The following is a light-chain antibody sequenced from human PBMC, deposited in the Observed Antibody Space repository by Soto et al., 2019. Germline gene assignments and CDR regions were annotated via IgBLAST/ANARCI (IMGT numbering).Light chain of an antibody. Sequence: EIVMTQSPATLSVSPGEGGTLSCRASQSIGSDIAWYQKKPGQAPRLLIYGASTRATGIPVRFSGSGSGTEFTLTINSLQSEDFGVYYCQQYNNWPPWTFGQGTKVDIK. CDR3: QQYNNWPPWT. CDR1: QSIGSD. V-gene: IGKV3-15*01. CDR2: GAS. J-gene: IGKJ1*01.